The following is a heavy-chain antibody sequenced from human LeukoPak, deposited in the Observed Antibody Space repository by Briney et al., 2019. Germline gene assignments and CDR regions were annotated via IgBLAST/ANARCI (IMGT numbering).Heavy chain of an antibody. CDR2: IRYDGSNK. D-gene: IGHD4-17*01. J-gene: IGHJ4*02. CDR3: AKDYDYGDYVDY. Sequence: QAGGSLRLSCAASGFTFSSYGMHWVRQAPGKGLEWVAFIRYDGSNKYYEDSVKGRFTISRDNSKNTLYLQMNSLRAEDTAVYYCAKDYDYGDYVDYWGQGTLVTVSS. V-gene: IGHV3-30*02. CDR1: GFTFSSYG.